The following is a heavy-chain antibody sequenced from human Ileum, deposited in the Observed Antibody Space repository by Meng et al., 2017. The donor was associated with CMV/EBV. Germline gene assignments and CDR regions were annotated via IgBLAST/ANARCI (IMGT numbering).Heavy chain of an antibody. V-gene: IGHV1-2*02. D-gene: IGHD3-22*01. CDR1: GYTFTGYY. CDR2: INPNSGGT. J-gene: IGHJ6*02. Sequence: ASVKVSCKASGYTFTGYYMHWVRQAPGQGLEWMGWINPNSGGTNYAQKFQGRVTMTTDTSTSTAFMELRSLRSDDTAVYYCARADSGGSYSNKFYYYGVDVWGQGTTVTVSS. CDR3: ARADSGGSYSNKFYYYGVDV.